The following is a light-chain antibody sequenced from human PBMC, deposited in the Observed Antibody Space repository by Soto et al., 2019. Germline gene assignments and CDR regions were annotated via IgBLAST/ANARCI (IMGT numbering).Light chain of an antibody. Sequence: LTQPPSASGSPGQSVTISCTGTSSDVGAYIFVSWYQQHPGKAPKLMVYDVNRRPPGVPDRFFGSKSGNTASLTVSGLQAEDEADYDCVSFAGGTYVFGTGTKVTVL. J-gene: IGLJ1*01. CDR3: VSFAGGTYV. V-gene: IGLV2-8*01. CDR1: SSDVGAYIF. CDR2: DVN.